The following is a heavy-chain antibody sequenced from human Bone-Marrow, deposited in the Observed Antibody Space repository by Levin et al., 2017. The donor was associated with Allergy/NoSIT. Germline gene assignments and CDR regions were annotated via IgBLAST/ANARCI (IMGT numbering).Heavy chain of an antibody. CDR1: GFTISSNY. Sequence: GESLKISCAASGFTISSNYMSWVRQAPEKGLEWVSVIYSGGSTYYADSVKGRFTISRDNSKNTLYLQMNSLRAEDTAVYYCARDPYGSGGGLYGMDVWGQGTTVTVSS. CDR2: IYSGGST. D-gene: IGHD3-10*01. J-gene: IGHJ6*02. CDR3: ARDPYGSGGGLYGMDV. V-gene: IGHV3-53*01.